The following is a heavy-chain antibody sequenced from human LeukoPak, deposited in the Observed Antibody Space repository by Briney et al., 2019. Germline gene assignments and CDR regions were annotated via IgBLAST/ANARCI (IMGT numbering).Heavy chain of an antibody. V-gene: IGHV4-39*07. CDR2: IYYSGST. D-gene: IGHD4-23*01. CDR3: ARRYGARPHKTTVVTNWFDP. J-gene: IGHJ5*02. CDR1: GGSISSSSYY. Sequence: MSSETLSLTCTVSGGSISSSSYYWGWIRQPPGKGLEWIGSIYYSGSTNYNPSLKSRVTISVDTSKNQFSLKLSSVTAADTAVYYCARRYGARPHKTTVVTNWFDPWGQGTLVTVSS.